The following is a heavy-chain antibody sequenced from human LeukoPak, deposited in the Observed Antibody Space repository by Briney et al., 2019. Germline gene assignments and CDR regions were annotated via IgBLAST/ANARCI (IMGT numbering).Heavy chain of an antibody. Sequence: GASVKVSCKASGYAFTSYGISWVRQAPGQGLEWLGWISAYNGNTNYAQKLQGRVTMTTDTSTSTAFMELRSLRSDDTAVYYCARDSWVSSGSNYFDYWGQGTLVTVPS. CDR2: ISAYNGNT. J-gene: IGHJ4*02. CDR1: GYAFTSYG. D-gene: IGHD3-22*01. V-gene: IGHV1-18*01. CDR3: ARDSWVSSGSNYFDY.